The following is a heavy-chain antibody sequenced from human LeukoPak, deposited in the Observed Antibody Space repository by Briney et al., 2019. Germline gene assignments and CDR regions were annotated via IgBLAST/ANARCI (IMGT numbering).Heavy chain of an antibody. V-gene: IGHV1-46*01. CDR2: INPSGGST. CDR3: ARDPSADYWFDP. J-gene: IGHJ5*02. Sequence: ASVTVPCKASGYTFTSYYMHWVRQAPGQGLEWMGIINPSGGSTSYAQKFQGRVTMTRDTSTSTVYMELSSLRSEDTAVYYCARDPSADYWFDPWGQGTLVTVSS. CDR1: GYTFTSYY.